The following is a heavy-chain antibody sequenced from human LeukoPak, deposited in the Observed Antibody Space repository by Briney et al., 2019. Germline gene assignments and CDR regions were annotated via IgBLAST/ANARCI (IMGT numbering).Heavy chain of an antibody. CDR1: GGSISSGGYY. CDR3: ARGKLEMATAFDY. Sequence: SETLSLTCTVSGGSISSGGYYWSWIRQHPGKGLEWIECIYYSGSTYYNPSLKSRVTISVDTSKNQFSLKLSSVTAADTAVYYCARGKLEMATAFDYWGQGTLATVSS. V-gene: IGHV4-31*03. CDR2: IYYSGST. D-gene: IGHD5-24*01. J-gene: IGHJ4*02.